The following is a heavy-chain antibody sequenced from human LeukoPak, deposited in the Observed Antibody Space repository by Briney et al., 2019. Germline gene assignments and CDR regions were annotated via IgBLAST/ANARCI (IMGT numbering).Heavy chain of an antibody. V-gene: IGHV4-59*12. CDR3: AREPSRSFGELLD. D-gene: IGHD3-10*01. J-gene: IGHJ4*02. CDR2: IYYSGST. CDR1: GGSISSYY. Sequence: SETLSLTCTVSGGSISSYYWSWIRQPPGKGLEWIGYIYYSGSTNYNPSLKSRVTISLDTSRNHFSLKLSSVIAADTAVYYCAREPSRSFGELLDWGQGTLVTVSS.